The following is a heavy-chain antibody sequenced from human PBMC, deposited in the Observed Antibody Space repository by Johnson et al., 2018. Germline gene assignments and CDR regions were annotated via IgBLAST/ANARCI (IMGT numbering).Heavy chain of an antibody. J-gene: IGHJ6*02. CDR3: TRGPRYDV. CDR2: IGTAGDT. V-gene: IGHV3-13*01. D-gene: IGHD3-9*01. CDR1: GFTFSRYD. Sequence: EVQLWEGGGGLVEHGGSIRLSCVVSGFTFSRYDMHWVRQVTGKGLEWVSAIGTAGDTYYPGSVKGRFTISRDNAKNSLYLQMNSLRAGETAVYYCTRGPRYDVWGQGTTVIVSS.